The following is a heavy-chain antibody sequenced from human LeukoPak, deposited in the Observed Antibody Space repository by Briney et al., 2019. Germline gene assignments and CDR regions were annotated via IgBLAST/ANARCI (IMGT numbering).Heavy chain of an antibody. D-gene: IGHD5-18*01. V-gene: IGHV3-48*01. CDR1: GFTFNNYN. J-gene: IGHJ4*02. CDR3: AKDWAGRRGYSYGSGFDY. CDR2: ISSGSSTI. Sequence: GGSLRLSCAASGFTFNNYNMNWVRQAPGKGLEWVSYISSGSSTIYYADSVKGRFTISRDNAKNSLYLQMSSLRAEDTAVYYCAKDWAGRRGYSYGSGFDYWGQGTLVTVSS.